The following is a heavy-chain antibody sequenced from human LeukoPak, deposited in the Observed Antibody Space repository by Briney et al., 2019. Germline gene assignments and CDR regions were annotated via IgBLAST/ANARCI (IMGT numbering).Heavy chain of an antibody. CDR2: ITTDGST. V-gene: IGHV4-61*02. Sequence: TLSLTCTVSGDSISSGTYYWSWIRQPAGKGLEWIGRITTDGSTNYNPSLNSRVTMSVDASNNHFSLKLNSVTAADTAVYYCAKGAGPPWFDPWGQGTLVTVSS. J-gene: IGHJ5*02. CDR3: AKGAGPPWFDP. D-gene: IGHD6-13*01. CDR1: GDSISSGTYY.